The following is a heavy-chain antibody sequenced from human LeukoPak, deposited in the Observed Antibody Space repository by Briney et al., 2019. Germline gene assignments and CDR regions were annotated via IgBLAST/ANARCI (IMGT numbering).Heavy chain of an antibody. CDR3: ARTLEWLPNTFDY. J-gene: IGHJ4*02. D-gene: IGHD3-3*01. V-gene: IGHV3-7*01. CDR1: GFTFSSYW. Sequence: PGGSLRLSCAASGFTFSSYWMSWVRQAPGKGLEWVANIKQDGSEKYYVDSVKSRFTISRDNAKNSLYLQMNSLRAEDTAVYYCARTLEWLPNTFDYWGQGTLVTVSS. CDR2: IKQDGSEK.